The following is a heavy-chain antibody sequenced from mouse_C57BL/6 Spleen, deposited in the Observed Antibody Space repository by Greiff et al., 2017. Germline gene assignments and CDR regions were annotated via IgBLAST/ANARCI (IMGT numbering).Heavy chain of an antibody. CDR1: GYTFTSYW. D-gene: IGHD2-2*01. CDR3: RGYGYDVGAMDY. Sequence: VQLQQSGTVLARPGASVKMSCKTSGYTFTSYWMHWVKQRPGQGLEWIGAIYPGNSDTSYNQKFKGKAKLTAVTSASTAYMELSSLTNEDSAVYYCRGYGYDVGAMDYWGQGTSVTVSS. CDR2: IYPGNSDT. J-gene: IGHJ4*01. V-gene: IGHV1-5*01.